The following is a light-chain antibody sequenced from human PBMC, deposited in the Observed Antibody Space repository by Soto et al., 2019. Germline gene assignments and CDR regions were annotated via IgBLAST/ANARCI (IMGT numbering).Light chain of an antibody. J-gene: IGKJ2*01. Sequence: EIVMTQSPATQSVSPGERATLSCRASQSVSTNLAWYQQKPGQAPRLLMYGASTRATGIPARFSGSGSGTEFTLTISSLQSEDFAVYYCQQYHNWPPYTFGQGTKLEIK. CDR3: QQYHNWPPYT. CDR1: QSVSTN. CDR2: GAS. V-gene: IGKV3-15*01.